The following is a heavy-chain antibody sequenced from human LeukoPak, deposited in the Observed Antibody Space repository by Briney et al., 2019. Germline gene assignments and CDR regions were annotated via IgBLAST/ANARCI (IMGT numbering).Heavy chain of an antibody. CDR2: IIGSGSST. CDR1: GLTFSSFA. Sequence: QPGGSLRLSCAASGLTFSSFAVGWVRQAPGKGLEWVSTIIGSGSSTYYADSVKGRFTISRDNSKNTLYLQMNSLRAEDTAVYYCANAARGKFDYWGQGTLVTVSS. D-gene: IGHD3-10*01. V-gene: IGHV3-23*01. J-gene: IGHJ4*02. CDR3: ANAARGKFDY.